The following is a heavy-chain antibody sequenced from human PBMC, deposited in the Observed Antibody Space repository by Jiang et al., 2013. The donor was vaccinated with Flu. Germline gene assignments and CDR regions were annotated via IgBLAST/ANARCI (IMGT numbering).Heavy chain of an antibody. D-gene: IGHD1-1*01. V-gene: IGHV2-70*04. Sequence: KPTQTLTLTCTFSGFSLSTSGIRVNWIRQPPGKALEWLARIDWDDDKFYSTSLKTRLTISKDTSKNQVVLIMTNMDPVDTATYYCARERYNWNDAYDAFDIWGQGTMVTVSS. CDR3: ARERYNWNDAYDAFDI. J-gene: IGHJ3*02. CDR2: IDWDDDK. CDR1: GFSLSTSGIR.